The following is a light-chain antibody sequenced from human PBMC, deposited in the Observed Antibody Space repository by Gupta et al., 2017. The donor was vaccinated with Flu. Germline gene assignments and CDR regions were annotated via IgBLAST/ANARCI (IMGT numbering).Light chain of an antibody. V-gene: IGKV3-20*01. CDR1: QSVGSSF. Sequence: EIVLTQSPGTLSLSPGERATLSCRASQSVGSSFLAWYQQKPGQAPRLLIYGASTRVTGIPDRFSGSGSGTDFTLTISRLEPEDFAVYYCQQYGLSPLTFGGGTKVEIK. CDR3: QQYGLSPLT. J-gene: IGKJ4*01. CDR2: GAS.